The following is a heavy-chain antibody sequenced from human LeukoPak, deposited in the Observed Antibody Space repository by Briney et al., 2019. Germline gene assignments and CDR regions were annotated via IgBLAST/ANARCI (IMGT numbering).Heavy chain of an antibody. Sequence: ASVKVSCKASGYTFTSYAVHWVRQAPGQRLGWMGWIKAGNGDTQYSQNLQGRVTITRDTSASTAYMELSSLRSEDTAVYFCARVDTAMVGYFDYWGQGTLVTVSS. CDR3: ARVDTAMVGYFDY. CDR1: GYTFTSYA. D-gene: IGHD5-18*01. CDR2: IKAGNGDT. J-gene: IGHJ4*02. V-gene: IGHV1-3*01.